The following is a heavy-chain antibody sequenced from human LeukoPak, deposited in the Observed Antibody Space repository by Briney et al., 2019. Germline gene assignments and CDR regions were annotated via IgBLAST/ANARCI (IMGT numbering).Heavy chain of an antibody. CDR1: GGSFSGYY. J-gene: IGHJ4*02. D-gene: IGHD2-2*01. V-gene: IGHV4-34*01. CDR3: ARSSLGYCSSTSCYGGYYFDY. Sequence: SETLSLTCAVYGGSFSGYYWSWIRQPPGKGLEWIGEINHSGSTNYNPSLKSRVTISVDTSKNQFSLKLSSVTAADTAVYYCARSSLGYCSSTSCYGGYYFDYWGQGTLVTVPS. CDR2: INHSGST.